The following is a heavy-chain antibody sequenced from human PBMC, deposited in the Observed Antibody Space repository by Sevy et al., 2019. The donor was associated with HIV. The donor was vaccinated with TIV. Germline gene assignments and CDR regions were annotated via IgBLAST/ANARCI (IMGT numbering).Heavy chain of an antibody. CDR3: ARESGSDWYLDY. CDR2: IFKDGKTK. V-gene: IGHV3-33*01. D-gene: IGHD2-21*02. CDR1: EFFFSRFG. Sequence: GGSLRLSCKASEFFFSRFGVHWVRQAQGKGLDWVAVIFKDGKTKYYGDPVKGRFTISRDDSKNTLYLQMDSLRAEDTAVYYCARESGSDWYLDYWGQGTLVTVSS. J-gene: IGHJ4*02.